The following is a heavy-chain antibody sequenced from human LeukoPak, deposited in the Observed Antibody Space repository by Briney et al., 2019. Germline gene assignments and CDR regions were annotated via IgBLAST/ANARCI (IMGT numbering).Heavy chain of an antibody. D-gene: IGHD3-22*01. V-gene: IGHV1-18*01. Sequence: ASVKVSCKASGYTFTSYGISWVRQAPGQGLEWMGWISAYNGNTNYAQKLQGRVTMTTDTSTSTAYMELRSLRSDDTAVYYCARVDMIVVVSPFDYWGQGTLVTVSP. CDR2: ISAYNGNT. CDR1: GYTFTSYG. CDR3: ARVDMIVVVSPFDY. J-gene: IGHJ4*02.